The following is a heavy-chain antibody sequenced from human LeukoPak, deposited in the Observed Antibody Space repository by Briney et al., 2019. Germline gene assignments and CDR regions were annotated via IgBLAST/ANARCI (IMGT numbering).Heavy chain of an antibody. J-gene: IGHJ4*02. V-gene: IGHV4-39*01. CDR1: GVSISSSSYH. Sequence: PSETLSLTCSVSGVSISSSSYHWGSIRHPPGKGLEWIASIYYSGSTYYSPSLKSRVTISVDTSKNQFSLKMSSVIAADTAVYYCASLLTYFDYWGQGTLVTVSS. CDR2: IYYSGST. D-gene: IGHD3-9*01. CDR3: ASLLTYFDY.